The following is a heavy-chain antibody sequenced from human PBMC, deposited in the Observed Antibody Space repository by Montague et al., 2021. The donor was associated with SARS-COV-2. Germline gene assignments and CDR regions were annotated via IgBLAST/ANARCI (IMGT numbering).Heavy chain of an antibody. D-gene: IGHD2-2*02. CDR1: GGSFSRYY. V-gene: IGHV4-34*01. CDR3: ARLGDGIVPSPILGLGPYSSCYNGDV. J-gene: IGHJ6*02. Sequence: SETLSLTCAVSGGSFSRYYWSWIRQPPGKGLEWIGEISQSGNTTYNPSLQSRVSISLDTSRNQFSLKLSSVTAADTAIYYCARLGDGIVPSPILGLGPYSSCYNGDVWGQGTTVTVSS. CDR2: ISQSGNT.